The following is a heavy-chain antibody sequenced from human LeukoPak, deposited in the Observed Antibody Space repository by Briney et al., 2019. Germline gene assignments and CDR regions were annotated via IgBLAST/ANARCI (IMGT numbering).Heavy chain of an antibody. CDR1: GFTFSSYW. CDR2: IKQDGSEK. D-gene: IGHD3-16*02. CDR3: ARVYDYVWGSYRERWLPPGAFDI. V-gene: IGHV3-7*01. J-gene: IGHJ3*02. Sequence: HPGGSLRLSCAGSGFTFSSYWMSWVRQAPGKGLERVSNIKQDGSEKYYVDSVKGRFTISRDNAKTLLYLQMNSLRAEDTAVYYCARVYDYVWGSYRERWLPPGAFDIWGQGTMVTVSS.